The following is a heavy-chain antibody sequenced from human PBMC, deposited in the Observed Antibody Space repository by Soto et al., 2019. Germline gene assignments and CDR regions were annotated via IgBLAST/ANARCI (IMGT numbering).Heavy chain of an antibody. CDR2: IYYSGST. V-gene: IGHV4-30-4*01. D-gene: IGHD3-10*01. CDR1: GGPISSGDYY. Sequence: QVQLQESGPGLLKPSQTLSLTCTVSGGPISSGDYYWSWIRQPPGKCLEWIGYIYYSGSTYYNPSLRSRVTISVDTSRNQFSLKRSSVTAADTAVYYCARVGGFGATTVDYWGQGTLVTVSS. J-gene: IGHJ4*02. CDR3: ARVGGFGATTVDY.